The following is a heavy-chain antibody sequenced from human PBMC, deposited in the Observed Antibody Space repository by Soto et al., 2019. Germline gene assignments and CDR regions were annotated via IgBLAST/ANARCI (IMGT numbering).Heavy chain of an antibody. J-gene: IGHJ4*02. Sequence: EVQLVESGGGLVQPGGSLRLSCAASGFTFSSYWMHWVRQAPGKGLVWISRINGDGSSTNYADSVRGRFTISRDNAKNTLYLQINSLRTEDTAVYYWLSKPNSNSGFVGDYWGQGNLVTVSS. CDR3: LSKPNSNSGFVGDY. D-gene: IGHD3-10*01. V-gene: IGHV3-74*01. CDR2: INGDGSST. CDR1: GFTFSSYW.